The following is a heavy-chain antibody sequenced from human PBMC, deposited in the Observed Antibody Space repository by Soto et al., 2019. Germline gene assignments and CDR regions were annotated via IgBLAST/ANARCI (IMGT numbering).Heavy chain of an antibody. J-gene: IGHJ6*02. CDR1: GGPISSYY. CDR3: ARGFPPTSTYLGYTAMDDYYYYGMDV. Sequence: PSETLSLTCTVSGGPISSYYWTWIRQPPGKGLEWIGYIHYSGITTYNPSLKSRVTISIDTSKNQFSLKLSSVTAADTAVYYCARGFPPTSTYLGYTAMDDYYYYGMDVWGQGTTVTVSS. D-gene: IGHD5-18*01. CDR2: IHYSGIT. V-gene: IGHV4-59*12.